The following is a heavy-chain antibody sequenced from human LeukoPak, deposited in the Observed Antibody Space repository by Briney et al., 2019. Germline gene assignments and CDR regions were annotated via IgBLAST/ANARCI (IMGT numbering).Heavy chain of an antibody. CDR1: GFSFSSYW. V-gene: IGHV3-74*01. J-gene: IGHJ4*02. CDR2: LNSDGGGG. CDR3: ARSSYPLHFDY. Sequence: GGSLRLSCAASGFSFSSYWMHWVRQGPGRGLVWVSRLNSDGGGGTYADFVKGRFTISRDNAKNTLYLQMNSLSAEDTAVYFCARSSYPLHFDYWGQGTLVTVSS.